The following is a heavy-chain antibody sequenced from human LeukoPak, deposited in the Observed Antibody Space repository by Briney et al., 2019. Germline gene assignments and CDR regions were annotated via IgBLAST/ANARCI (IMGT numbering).Heavy chain of an antibody. Sequence: ASVKVSCKASGYTFSSYGISWVRQAPGQGLEWMGIINPSGGSTSYAQKFQGRVTMTRDTSTSTVYMELSSLRSEDTAVYYCARSSGPTYYYDSSGYSHFDYWGQGTLVTVSS. CDR1: GYTFSSYG. D-gene: IGHD3-22*01. CDR2: INPSGGST. V-gene: IGHV1-46*01. CDR3: ARSSGPTYYYDSSGYSHFDY. J-gene: IGHJ4*02.